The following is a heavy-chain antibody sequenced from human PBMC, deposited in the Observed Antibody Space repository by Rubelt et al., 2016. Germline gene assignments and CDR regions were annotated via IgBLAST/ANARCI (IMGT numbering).Heavy chain of an antibody. J-gene: IGHJ4*02. CDR1: GFTFSSYA. Sequence: QVQLVESGGGVVQPGRSLRLSCAASGFTFSSYAMHWVRQAPGKGLEWVAVISYDGSNKYYADSVKGRFTISRDNSKNTLYLQMNSLRAEDTAVYYCARDSRTLHYYDSSGYSDYWGQGTLVTVSS. D-gene: IGHD3-22*01. CDR3: ARDSRTLHYYDSSGYSDY. V-gene: IGHV3-30*04. CDR2: ISYDGSNK.